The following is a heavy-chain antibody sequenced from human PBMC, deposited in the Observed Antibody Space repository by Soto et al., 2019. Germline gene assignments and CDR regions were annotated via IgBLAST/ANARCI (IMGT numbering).Heavy chain of an antibody. CDR1: GGTFGNSA. V-gene: IGHV1-69*12. J-gene: IGHJ6*02. CDR2: IMPIFPTP. CDR3: TRDKFRQQLGGNYDYGTDV. D-gene: IGHD2-15*01. Sequence: QVQLVQSGAEVKKPGSSVTVSCKASGGTFGNSAISWVRQAPGQGLEWMGGIMPIFPTPDYAQKFEGRVTINADEPTRTAYVERRSPRCEHPTVCYFTRDKFRQQLGGNYDYGTDVRVQGTTVSV.